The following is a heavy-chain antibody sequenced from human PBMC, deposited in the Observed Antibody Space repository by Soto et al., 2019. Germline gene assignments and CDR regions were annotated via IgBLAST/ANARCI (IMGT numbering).Heavy chain of an antibody. Sequence: SETLSLTCTVSGGSISSYYWSWIRQPPGKGLEWIGYIYYSGSTNYNPSLKSRVTISVDTSKNQFSLKLSSVTAADTAVYYGARPYGTTFDYWGQGTLVSVSP. D-gene: IGHD4-17*01. CDR3: ARPYGTTFDY. CDR1: GGSISSYY. CDR2: IYYSGST. V-gene: IGHV4-59*01. J-gene: IGHJ4*02.